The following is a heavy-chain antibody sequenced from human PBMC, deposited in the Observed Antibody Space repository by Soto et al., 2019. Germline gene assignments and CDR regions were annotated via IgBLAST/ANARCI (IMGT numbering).Heavy chain of an antibody. CDR3: ATGRSEVVPGTMDT. Sequence: PSETLSLTCTVSGDSFSNYYCNWVRKSAGKGLEWIGRIYPTGSTTYNPSLKSRLTMSVDTSKNQFSLRLTSMTAADTAVYYCATGRSEVVPGTMDTWGQGTLVTDSS. CDR1: GDSFSNYY. V-gene: IGHV4-4*07. J-gene: IGHJ5*02. CDR2: IYPTGST. D-gene: IGHD2-2*01.